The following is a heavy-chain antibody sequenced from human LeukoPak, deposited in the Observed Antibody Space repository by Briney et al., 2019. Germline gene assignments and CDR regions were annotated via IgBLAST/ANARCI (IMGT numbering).Heavy chain of an antibody. J-gene: IGHJ4*02. Sequence: GGSLRLSCAASGFTFSSYEMNWVRQAPGKGLEWVSYISTSGSTLYYADSVKGRFTISRDNSKNSLYLQMNSLRAEDTAVYYCGRAEGSGWSPFDYWGQGTLVTVSS. CDR1: GFTFSSYE. D-gene: IGHD6-19*01. V-gene: IGHV3-48*03. CDR3: GRAEGSGWSPFDY. CDR2: ISTSGSTL.